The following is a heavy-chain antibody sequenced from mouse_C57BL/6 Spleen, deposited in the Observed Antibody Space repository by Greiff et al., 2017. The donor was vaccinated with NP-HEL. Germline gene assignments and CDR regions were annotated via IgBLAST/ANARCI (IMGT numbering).Heavy chain of an antibody. D-gene: IGHD2-4*01. J-gene: IGHJ3*01. Sequence: VQLQQSGPGMVKPSQSLSLTCTVTGYSITSGYDWHWIRHFPGNKLEWMGYISYSGSTNYNPSLKSRISITHDTSKNHFFLKLNSVTTEDTATYYCARGGYDYAAWFAYWGQGTLVTVSA. CDR1: GYSITSGYD. CDR3: ARGGYDYAAWFAY. V-gene: IGHV3-1*01. CDR2: ISYSGST.